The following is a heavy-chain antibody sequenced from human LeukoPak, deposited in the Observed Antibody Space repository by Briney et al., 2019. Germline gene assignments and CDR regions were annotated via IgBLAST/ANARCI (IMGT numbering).Heavy chain of an antibody. CDR3: ASGLQLWLLHYYYGMDV. CDR2: IIPILGIA. V-gene: IGHV1-69*02. Sequence: ASVKVSCKASGGTFSSYTISWVRQAPGQGLEWMGRIIPILGIANYAQKFQGRVTITADKSTSTAYMELSSLRSEATAVYYCASGLQLWLLHYYYGMDVWGQGTTVTVSS. CDR1: GGTFSSYT. J-gene: IGHJ6*02. D-gene: IGHD5-18*01.